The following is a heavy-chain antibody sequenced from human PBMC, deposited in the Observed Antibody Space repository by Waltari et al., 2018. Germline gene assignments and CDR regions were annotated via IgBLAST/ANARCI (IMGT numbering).Heavy chain of an antibody. V-gene: IGHV4-39*01. J-gene: IGHJ4*02. CDR1: GGSISSSSYY. D-gene: IGHD6-19*01. CDR3: ASLDLKVAVAGIGGTLFDY. Sequence: QLQLQESGPGLVKPSETLSLTCTVSGGSISSSSYYWGWIRQPPGKGLEWIGSIYYSGSTSYNPSLKSRVTISVDTSKNQFSLKLSSVTAADTAVYYCASLDLKVAVAGIGGTLFDYWGQGTLVTVSS. CDR2: IYYSGST.